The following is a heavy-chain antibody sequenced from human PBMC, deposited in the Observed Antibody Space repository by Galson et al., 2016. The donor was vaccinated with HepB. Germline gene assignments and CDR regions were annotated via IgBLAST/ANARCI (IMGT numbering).Heavy chain of an antibody. CDR2: VSSDGSYK. V-gene: IGHV3-30*18. J-gene: IGHJ4*02. CDR3: AKGVDSSGWYHFDY. CDR1: GFTFSRHV. Sequence: SLRLSCAASGFTFSRHVMSWVCQAPGKGLEWVALVSSDGSYKYYADSVRGRFTPSRDNSKDTLYLQMNSLRPDDTAVYYCAKGVDSSGWYHFDYWGQGTLVTASS. D-gene: IGHD6-19*01.